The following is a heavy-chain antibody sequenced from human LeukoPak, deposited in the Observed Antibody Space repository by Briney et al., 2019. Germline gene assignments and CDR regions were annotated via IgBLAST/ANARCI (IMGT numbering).Heavy chain of an antibody. J-gene: IGHJ4*02. D-gene: IGHD3-10*01. CDR1: GGSFSGYY. CDR2: INHSGST. CDR3: ARMVRGESHRSPLDY. V-gene: IGHV4-34*01. Sequence: PSETLSLTCAVYGGSFSGYYWSWIRQPPGKGLEWIGEINHSGSTNYNPSLKSRVTISVDTSKNQFSLKLSSVTAADTAVYYCARMVRGESHRSPLDYWGQGTLVTVSS.